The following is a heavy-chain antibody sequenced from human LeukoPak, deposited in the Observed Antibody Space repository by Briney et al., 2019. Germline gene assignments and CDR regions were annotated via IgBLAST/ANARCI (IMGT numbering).Heavy chain of an antibody. CDR1: GFTLSSLA. J-gene: IGHJ4*02. CDR3: LLQMTYGELSDPDF. D-gene: IGHD3-16*02. V-gene: IGHV3-21*01. Sequence: SGGSLRLSCAASGFTLSSLAMHWVRQAPGKGLEWVSSSGTRSGTKYYADSMMGRFTISRDSAMNSVSLQINSLRAEDTAVYYCLLQMTYGELSDPDFRGQGALVTVSS. CDR2: SGTRSGTK.